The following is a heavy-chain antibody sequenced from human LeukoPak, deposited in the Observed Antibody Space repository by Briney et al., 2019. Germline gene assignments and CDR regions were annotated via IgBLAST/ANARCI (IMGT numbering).Heavy chain of an antibody. CDR2: ISGSGGST. D-gene: IGHD3-22*01. CDR1: GFTFSSYG. V-gene: IGHV3-23*01. CDR3: ASRKSYYDQFDY. J-gene: IGHJ4*02. Sequence: PGGSLRLSCAASGFTFSSYGMSWVRQAPGKGLEWVSAISGSGGSTYYADSVKGRFTISRDNAKNSLYLQMNSLTAEDTAVYYCASRKSYYDQFDYWGQGTLVTVSS.